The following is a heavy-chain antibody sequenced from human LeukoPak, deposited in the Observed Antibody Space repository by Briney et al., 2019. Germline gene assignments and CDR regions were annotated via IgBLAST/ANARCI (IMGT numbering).Heavy chain of an antibody. V-gene: IGHV4-4*02. CDR3: AGAYCGGDCYSGRTFDI. Sequence: SETLSLTCTVSGGSISSSYWWSWVRQPPGKGLEWIGEVYHSGSTNYSPSLKSRVTLSVDKSKNQFSLRLSSVTAADTAVYYCAGAYCGGDCYSGRTFDIWGQGTMVTVSS. CDR1: GGSISSSYW. J-gene: IGHJ3*02. D-gene: IGHD2-21*02. CDR2: VYHSGST.